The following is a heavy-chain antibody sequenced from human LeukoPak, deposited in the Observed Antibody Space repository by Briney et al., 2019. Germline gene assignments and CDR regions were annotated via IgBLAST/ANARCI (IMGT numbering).Heavy chain of an antibody. CDR2: IYHSGST. D-gene: IGHD4-17*01. CDR1: GYSISSGYY. J-gene: IGHJ5*02. Sequence: SETLSLTCTVSGYSISSGYYWGWIRQPPGKGLEWIGSIYHSGSTYYNPSLKSRVTISVDTSKNQFSLKLSSVTAADTAVYYCARANSISVTGGPVAWGQGTLVTVSS. V-gene: IGHV4-38-2*02. CDR3: ARANSISVTGGPVA.